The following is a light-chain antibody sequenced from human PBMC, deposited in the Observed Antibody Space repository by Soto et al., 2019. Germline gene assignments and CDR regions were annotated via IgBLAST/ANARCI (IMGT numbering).Light chain of an antibody. V-gene: IGKV3-11*01. Sequence: EIVLTQSPAPLSLSPGERATLSCRASQSVNRLLAWYQQKPGQAPRLLIYDASNRATGIPARFNGSGSGTYFSFTISSLQPEDFATYYCQQYSNLITFGQGTRLEIK. J-gene: IGKJ5*01. CDR1: QSVNRL. CDR3: QQYSNLIT. CDR2: DAS.